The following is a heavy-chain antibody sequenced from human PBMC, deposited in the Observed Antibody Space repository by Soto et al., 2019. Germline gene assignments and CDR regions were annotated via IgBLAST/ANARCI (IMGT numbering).Heavy chain of an antibody. J-gene: IGHJ4*02. CDR2: IWYDGSNK. D-gene: IGHD6-19*01. V-gene: IGHV3-33*01. Sequence: ESGGGVVQPGRSLRLSCAASGFTFSSYGMHWVRQAPGKGLEWVAVIWYDGSNKYYADSVKGRFTTSRDNSKNTVYLQMNSLRAEDTAVYYCARDPQYNSGWYFDYWGQGTVVTVSS. CDR1: GFTFSSYG. CDR3: ARDPQYNSGWYFDY.